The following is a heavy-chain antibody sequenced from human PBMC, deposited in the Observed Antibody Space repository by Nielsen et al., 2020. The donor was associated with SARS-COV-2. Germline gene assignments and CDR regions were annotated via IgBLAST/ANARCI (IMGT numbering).Heavy chain of an antibody. CDR1: GGSISSHNYY. CDR2: LFHSGLT. V-gene: IGHV4-31*03. J-gene: IGHJ3*02. Sequence: SETLSLTCTVSGGSISSHNYYWSWIRQHPGKGLEWIGYLFHSGLTYDNPSLKNRLIMSVDTSKNQFSLKLNSVTAADTAVYYCARATLTGYYNDAFDIWGQGTMVIVSS. D-gene: IGHD3-9*01. CDR3: ARATLTGYYNDAFDI.